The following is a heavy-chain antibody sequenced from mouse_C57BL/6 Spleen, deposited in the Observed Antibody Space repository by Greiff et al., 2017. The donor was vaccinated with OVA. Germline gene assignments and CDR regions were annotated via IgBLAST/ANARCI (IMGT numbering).Heavy chain of an antibody. J-gene: IGHJ1*03. V-gene: IGHV14-2*01. CDR3: ALLLRYCDV. CDR2: IDPEDGET. Sequence: EVQLQESGAELVKPGASVKLSCTASGFNIKDYYMHWVKQRTEQGLEWIGRIDPEDGETKYDPNLQGKATITADTSSNTAYLQLCSLTSEDSAVYYWALLLRYCDVWGTGTPVTVSA. CDR1: GFNIKDYY. D-gene: IGHD1-1*01.